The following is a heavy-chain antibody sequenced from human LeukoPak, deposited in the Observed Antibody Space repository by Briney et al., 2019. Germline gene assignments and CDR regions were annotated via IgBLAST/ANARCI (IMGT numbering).Heavy chain of an antibody. D-gene: IGHD3-16*02. J-gene: IGHJ4*02. V-gene: IGHV1-69*05. CDR1: GGTFSSYA. Sequence: SVKVSCKASGGTFSSYAISWVRQAPGQGLEWMGGIIPIFGTANYAQKFQGRVTITTDESTSTAYMELSSLRSEDTAVYYCAREGGGIAYPHYYFDYWGQGTLVTLSS. CDR2: IIPIFGTA. CDR3: AREGGGIAYPHYYFDY.